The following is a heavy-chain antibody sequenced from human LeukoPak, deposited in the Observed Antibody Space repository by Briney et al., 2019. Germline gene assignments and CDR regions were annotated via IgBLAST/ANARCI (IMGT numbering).Heavy chain of an antibody. D-gene: IGHD6-13*01. CDR3: ARDIAAAGFFDY. CDR1: GFTFSSHS. V-gene: IGHV3-21*01. Sequence: PGGSLRLSCAASGFTFSSHSMNWVRQAPGKGLEWVSCISSDSNYILYADSVKGRFTISRDNAENSLYLQLNSLRAEDTAVYYCARDIAAAGFFDYWGQGTLVTVSS. J-gene: IGHJ4*02. CDR2: ISSDSNYI.